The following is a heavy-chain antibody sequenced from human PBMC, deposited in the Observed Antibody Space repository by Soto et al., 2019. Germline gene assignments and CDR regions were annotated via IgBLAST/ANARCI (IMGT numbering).Heavy chain of an antibody. CDR1: GCSISSYY. D-gene: IGHD2-15*01. Sequence: LETLSLTCTVSGCSISSYYWSWIRQPPGKGLEWIGYIYYSGSTNYNPSLKSRVTISVDTSKNQFSLKLSSVTAADTAVYYCARDIGYCSGGSCYPYYFDYWGQGTLVTVSS. J-gene: IGHJ4*02. CDR2: IYYSGST. CDR3: ARDIGYCSGGSCYPYYFDY. V-gene: IGHV4-59*01.